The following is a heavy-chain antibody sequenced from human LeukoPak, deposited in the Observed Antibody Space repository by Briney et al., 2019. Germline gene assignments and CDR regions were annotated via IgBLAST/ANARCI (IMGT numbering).Heavy chain of an antibody. CDR3: TTVAVISDYYYYGMDV. V-gene: IGHV3-15*07. CDR2: IKSKTDGGTT. J-gene: IGHJ6*02. CDR1: GFTFSSYG. Sequence: GGSLRLSCAASGFTFSSYGMNWVRQAPGKGLERVGRIKSKTDGGTTDYAAPVKGRFTISRDDSKNTLYLQMNSLKTEDTAVYYCTTVAVISDYYYYGMDVWGQGTTVTVSS. D-gene: IGHD3-22*01.